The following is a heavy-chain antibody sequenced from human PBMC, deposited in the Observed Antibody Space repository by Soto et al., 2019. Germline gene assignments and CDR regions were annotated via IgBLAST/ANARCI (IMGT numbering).Heavy chain of an antibody. D-gene: IGHD2-15*01. CDR2: IGSAGDA. CDR3: ASYPFGYCGGGRCQRYV. V-gene: IGHV3-13*01. Sequence: GGSLRLSCAASGFTFSTYDMHWVRQASGRGLEWVSAIGSAGDAYYPASVKGRFTISRENGRNSLYLQMNSLRVEDTAVYYCASYPFGYCGGGRCQRYVWAQGTTVPVSS. J-gene: IGHJ6*02. CDR1: GFTFSTYD.